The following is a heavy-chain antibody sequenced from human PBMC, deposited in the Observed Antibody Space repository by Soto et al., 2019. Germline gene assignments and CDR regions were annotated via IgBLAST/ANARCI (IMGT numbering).Heavy chain of an antibody. CDR2: ISYDGSNK. J-gene: IGHJ4*02. V-gene: IGHV3-30-3*01. CDR1: GFTFSSYA. CDR3: ARDSLRIAAREFDY. D-gene: IGHD6-6*01. Sequence: RLSCAASGFTFSSYAMHWVRQAPGKGLEWVAVISYDGSNKYYADSVKGRFTISRDNSKNTLYVQMNSLRAEDTAVYYCARDSLRIAAREFDYWGQGTLVTVSS.